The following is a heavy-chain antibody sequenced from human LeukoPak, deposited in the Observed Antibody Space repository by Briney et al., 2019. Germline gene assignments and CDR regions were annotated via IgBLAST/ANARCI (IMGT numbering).Heavy chain of an antibody. Sequence: SVKVSCKASGGTFITYTVNWVRQAPGQGLEWMGGIIPIFGTANYAQKFQGRITITTDDSTSTAYMELSSLRSEDTAVYYCATYMLRDNWNVHTFDSWGQGTLVTVSS. CDR1: GGTFITYT. CDR2: IIPIFGTA. V-gene: IGHV1-69*05. J-gene: IGHJ4*02. D-gene: IGHD1-1*01. CDR3: ATYMLRDNWNVHTFDS.